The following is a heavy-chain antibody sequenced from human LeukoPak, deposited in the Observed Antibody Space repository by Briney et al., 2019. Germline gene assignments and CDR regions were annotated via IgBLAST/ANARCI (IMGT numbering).Heavy chain of an antibody. Sequence: PGGSLRLSCAASGFTFSSYWMSWVRQAPGKGLEWVANIKKDGSEKYYVDSVKGRFTISRDNAKNSLYLQMNSLRAEDTAVYYCARERWVATVVTRRWFDPWGQGTLVTVSS. CDR1: GFTFSSYW. V-gene: IGHV3-7*01. J-gene: IGHJ5*02. D-gene: IGHD4-23*01. CDR3: ARERWVATVVTRRWFDP. CDR2: IKKDGSEK.